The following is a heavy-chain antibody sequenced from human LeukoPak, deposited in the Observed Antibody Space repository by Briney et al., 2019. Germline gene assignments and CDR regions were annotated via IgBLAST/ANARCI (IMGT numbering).Heavy chain of an antibody. CDR2: IYYSGST. CDR1: GGSISSSSYY. V-gene: IGHV4-39*07. Sequence: PSETLSLTCTVSGGSISSSSYYWGWIRQPPGKGLEWIGSIYYSGSTYYNPSLKSRVTISVDTSKNQFSLKLTSVTAADTAVYYCARGYDYRSSWFDPWGQGTLVTVSS. D-gene: IGHD1-1*01. CDR3: ARGYDYRSSWFDP. J-gene: IGHJ5*02.